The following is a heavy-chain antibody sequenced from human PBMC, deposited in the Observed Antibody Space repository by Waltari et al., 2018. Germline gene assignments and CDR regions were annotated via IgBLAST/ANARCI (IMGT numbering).Heavy chain of an antibody. V-gene: IGHV4-61*02. CDR1: GGSIRSGSYY. J-gene: IGHJ3*02. Sequence: QVQLQESGPGLVKPSQTLSLTCTVSGGSIRSGSYYWSWIRQPAGKGLEWSGRIYTSGSTKENPSLKSRVTISVDTSKNQFSLKLSSVTAADTAVYYCARGVYDSSGYRSEAFDIWGQGTMVTVSS. CDR3: ARGVYDSSGYRSEAFDI. CDR2: IYTSGST. D-gene: IGHD3-22*01.